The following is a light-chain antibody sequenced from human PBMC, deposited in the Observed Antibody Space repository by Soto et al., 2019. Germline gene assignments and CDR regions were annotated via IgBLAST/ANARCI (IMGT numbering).Light chain of an antibody. J-gene: IGKJ2*01. Sequence: EIVMTQSPATLSVSPGERATLSCRASQSVKNNLAWYQQKPGQAPRLLIFGASTRATGIPARFSGSGSGTEFTLTISTLQAEDFAVYYCQQYNNWPPYTFGQGTTLEIK. CDR1: QSVKNN. CDR2: GAS. V-gene: IGKV3-15*01. CDR3: QQYNNWPPYT.